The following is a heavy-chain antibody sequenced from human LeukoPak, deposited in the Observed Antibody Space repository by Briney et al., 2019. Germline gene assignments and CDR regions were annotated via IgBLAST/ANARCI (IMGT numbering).Heavy chain of an antibody. Sequence: PGRSLRLSCAASGFTFSSYGMHWVRQAPGKGLEWVAVISYDGSNKYYADSVKGRFTISRDNSKNTLYLQMNSLRAEDTAVYYCARGTSWINPYYYMDVWGTGTTVTVSS. D-gene: IGHD2-2*01. V-gene: IGHV3-30*03. CDR3: ARGTSWINPYYYMDV. CDR2: ISYDGSNK. CDR1: GFTFSSYG. J-gene: IGHJ6*03.